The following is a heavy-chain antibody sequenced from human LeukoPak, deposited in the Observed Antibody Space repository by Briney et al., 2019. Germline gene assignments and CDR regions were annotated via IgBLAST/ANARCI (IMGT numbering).Heavy chain of an antibody. J-gene: IGHJ6*03. Sequence: SETLSLTCTVSGGSITNYYWTWIRQPPGKGLEWFGYIHYSGSTNYNPSLKSRVTISVDTSKNQFSLKLSSVTAADTAVYYCARASVTYYYYYYMDVWGKGTTVTVSS. CDR3: ARASVTYYYYYYMDV. CDR2: IHYSGST. D-gene: IGHD4-11*01. CDR1: GGSITNYY. V-gene: IGHV4-59*01.